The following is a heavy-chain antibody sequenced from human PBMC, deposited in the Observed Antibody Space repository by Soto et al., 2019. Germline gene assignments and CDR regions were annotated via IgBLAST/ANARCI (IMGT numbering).Heavy chain of an antibody. D-gene: IGHD1-1*01. J-gene: IGHJ3*02. V-gene: IGHV3-30-3*01. CDR3: AKERFWNGYDAFNI. CDR2: ISYDGSNK. Sequence: QVQLVESGGGVVQPGRSLRLSCAASGFTFSSYAMHWVRQAPGKGLEWVAVISYDGSNKYYADSVKGRFTISRDNSKNTLYLQMNSLRAEDTAVYYCAKERFWNGYDAFNIWGQGTMVTVSS. CDR1: GFTFSSYA.